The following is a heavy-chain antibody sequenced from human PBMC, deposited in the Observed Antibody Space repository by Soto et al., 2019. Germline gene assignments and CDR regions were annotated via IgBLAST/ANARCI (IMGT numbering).Heavy chain of an antibody. D-gene: IGHD2-2*01. CDR2: IYYSGST. CDR3: ARDRGNRLLLSAAAKFFDRYGMDG. Sequence: SETLSLTCTVSGGSISSGGYYWGWIRQHPGKGLEWIGYIYYSGSTYYNPSLKSRVTISVDTSKNQFSLKLSSVTAADTAVYYCARDRGNRLLLSAAAKFFDRYGMDGWGQGTTVTVAS. CDR1: GGSISSGGYY. J-gene: IGHJ6*02. V-gene: IGHV4-31*03.